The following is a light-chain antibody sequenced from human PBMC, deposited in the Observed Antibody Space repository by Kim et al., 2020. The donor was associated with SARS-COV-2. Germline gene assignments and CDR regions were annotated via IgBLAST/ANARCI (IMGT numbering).Light chain of an antibody. Sequence: LSLSPGERATPSCRASQSVSSYLAWYQQKPGQAPRLLIYDASNRATGIPARFSGSGSGTDFTLTISSLEPEDFAVYYCQQRSNWPTFGGGTKVEI. J-gene: IGKJ4*01. CDR2: DAS. V-gene: IGKV3-11*01. CDR3: QQRSNWPT. CDR1: QSVSSY.